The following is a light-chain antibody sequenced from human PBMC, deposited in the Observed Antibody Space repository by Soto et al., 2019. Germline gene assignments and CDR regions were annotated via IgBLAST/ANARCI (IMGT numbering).Light chain of an antibody. CDR3: SSFTSSTTRL. CDR2: DVN. V-gene: IGLV2-14*03. CDR1: SSDVGGYNY. J-gene: IGLJ3*02. Sequence: QSALTQPASVSGSPGQSITISCTGTSSDVGGYNYVSWYQQHPGKAPKLMIYDVNNRPSGVSNRFSGSKSGNTASLTISGLQAEDEAYYYCSSFTSSTTRLFGGGTKLTVL.